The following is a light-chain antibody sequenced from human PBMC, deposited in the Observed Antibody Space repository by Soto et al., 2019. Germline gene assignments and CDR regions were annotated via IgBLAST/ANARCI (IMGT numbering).Light chain of an antibody. J-gene: IGKJ5*01. V-gene: IGKV3-20*01. CDR2: AAS. CDR1: QSVRSNY. CDR3: QQYGIPPLT. Sequence: EIVLTQSPGTLSLSPGERATLSCRASQSVRSNYLAWYQQKPGQAPRLLIYAASSRATGIPDRFGGSGSGTDFTLNISRLEPEDVAVYYCQQYGIPPLTFGQGTRVEIK.